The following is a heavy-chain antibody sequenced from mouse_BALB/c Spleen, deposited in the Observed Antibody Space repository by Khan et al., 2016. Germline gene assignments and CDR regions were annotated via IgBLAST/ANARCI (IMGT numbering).Heavy chain of an antibody. Sequence: VQLKESGAELVRPGALVKLSCKASGFNIKDYYMHWVKQRPEQGLEWIGWIDPENGNTIYDPKFQGKASITADTSSNTAYLQLSSLTSEDTAVSYWARKGGAWFAYWGQGTLVTVSA. J-gene: IGHJ3*01. V-gene: IGHV14-1*02. CDR2: IDPENGNT. CDR3: ARKGGAWFAY. CDR1: GFNIKDYY.